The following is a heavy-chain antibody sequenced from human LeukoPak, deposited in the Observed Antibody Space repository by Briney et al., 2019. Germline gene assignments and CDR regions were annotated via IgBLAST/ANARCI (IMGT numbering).Heavy chain of an antibody. CDR1: GYTFTSYH. V-gene: IGHV1-46*01. J-gene: IGHJ4*02. CDR3: ARVATVTTGDY. CDR2: INPSGGST. D-gene: IGHD4-17*01. Sequence: GASVKVSCKASGYTFTSYHIHWVRQAPGQGLEWMGIINPSGGSTTYAQRFQGRVTMTRDTSTSTVSMELSSLRSEDTAVYYCARVATVTTGDYWGQGTQVTVSS.